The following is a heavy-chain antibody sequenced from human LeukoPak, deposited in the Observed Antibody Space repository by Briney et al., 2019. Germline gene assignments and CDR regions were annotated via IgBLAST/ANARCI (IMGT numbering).Heavy chain of an antibody. D-gene: IGHD3-22*01. Sequence: PGGSLRLSCAASGFTFDDYAMHWVRQPPGKGLEWVSTISGRGGNSYYADSVKGRFTISRDTSKNTLYLQMNSLRADDTAVYFCAKARLLVIVHAAVDIWGQGTMVTVSS. CDR1: GFTFDDYA. CDR3: AKARLLVIVHAAVDI. J-gene: IGHJ3*02. V-gene: IGHV3-23*01. CDR2: ISGRGGNS.